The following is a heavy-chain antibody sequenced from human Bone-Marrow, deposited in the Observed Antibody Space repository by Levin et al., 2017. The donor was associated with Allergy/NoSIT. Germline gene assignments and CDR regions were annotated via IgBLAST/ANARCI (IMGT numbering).Heavy chain of an antibody. CDR3: ARADSSSGSYYNPPFDY. Sequence: SCTASGFTFSSYAMHWVRQAPGKGLEWVAVISFDVTNKIYADSVKGRFTVSRDNSKNILYLEMNSLRPEDTAVYYCARADSSSGSYYNPPFDYWGQGTLVTVSS. CDR2: ISFDVTNK. V-gene: IGHV3-30-3*01. D-gene: IGHD3-10*01. J-gene: IGHJ4*02. CDR1: GFTFSSYA.